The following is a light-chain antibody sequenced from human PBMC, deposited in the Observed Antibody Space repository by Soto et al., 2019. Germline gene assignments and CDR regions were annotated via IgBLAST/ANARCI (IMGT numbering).Light chain of an antibody. CDR2: DVS. V-gene: IGLV2-14*01. CDR1: SSDVGGYNY. J-gene: IGLJ2*01. Sequence: QSALTQPASVSGSPGQSITISCTGTSSDVGGYNYVSWYQQHPGKAPKLITYDVSDRPSGVSIRFSGSKSGNTASLTISGLQADDEADYYCSSYRDSSTLVVFGGGTKLTVL. CDR3: SSYRDSSTLVV.